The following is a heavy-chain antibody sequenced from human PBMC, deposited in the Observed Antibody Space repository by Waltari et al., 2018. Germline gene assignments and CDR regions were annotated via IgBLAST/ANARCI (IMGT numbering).Heavy chain of an antibody. J-gene: IGHJ4*02. CDR3: VRGMGDGY. CDR2: INSDGRII. V-gene: IGHV3-74*01. Sequence: EVQLVESGGGLVQPGGSLRLSCAASGFTFRSYRMPWVRQAPGKGLVGVSRINSDGRIITYADSAKGRFTISRDNAKNTLHLQMNSLRADDTAVYYCVRGMGDGYWGRGSLVTVDS. CDR1: GFTFRSYR. D-gene: IGHD1-26*01.